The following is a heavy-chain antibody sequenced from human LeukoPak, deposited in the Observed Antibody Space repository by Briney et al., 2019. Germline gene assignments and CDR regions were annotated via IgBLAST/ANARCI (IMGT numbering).Heavy chain of an antibody. Sequence: ASVKVSCKASGYTFTSYGISWVRQAPGQGLEWMGWISAYNGNTNYAQKLQGRVTMTTDTSTSTAYMELRSLRSDDTAVYYCARVKPYVTIFGVVIQNWFDPWGQGTLVTVSS. CDR2: ISAYNGNT. CDR3: ARVKPYVTIFGVVIQNWFDP. V-gene: IGHV1-18*01. CDR1: GYTFTSYG. J-gene: IGHJ5*02. D-gene: IGHD3-3*01.